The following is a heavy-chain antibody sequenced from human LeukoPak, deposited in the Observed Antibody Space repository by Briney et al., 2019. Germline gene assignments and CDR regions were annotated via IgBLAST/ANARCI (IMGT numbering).Heavy chain of an antibody. V-gene: IGHV3-73*01. CDR2: IRNKANNYAT. CDR1: GFTFSGSS. J-gene: IGHJ6*03. CDR3: ASSGLNYYYMAV. Sequence: PGGSLRLSCAASGFTFSGSSVHWVRQTSGKGLEWVGRIRNKANNYATAYTASVKDRFTMSRDDSKDTAYLQMNSLKTEDTAVYYCASSGLNYYYMAVWAKGTTVTISS.